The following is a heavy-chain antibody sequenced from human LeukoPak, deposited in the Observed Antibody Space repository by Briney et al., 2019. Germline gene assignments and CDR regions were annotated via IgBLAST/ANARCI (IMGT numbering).Heavy chain of an antibody. D-gene: IGHD3-10*01. CDR2: ISAYNGNT. J-gene: IGHJ4*02. V-gene: IGHV1-18*01. CDR1: GYTFTSYG. Sequence: GASVKVSRKASGYTFTSYGISWVRQAPGQGLEWMGWISAYNGNTNYAQKLQGRVTMTTDTSTSTAYMELRSLRSDDTAVYYCARDLTMVRGVIYYFDYWGQGTLVTVSS. CDR3: ARDLTMVRGVIYYFDY.